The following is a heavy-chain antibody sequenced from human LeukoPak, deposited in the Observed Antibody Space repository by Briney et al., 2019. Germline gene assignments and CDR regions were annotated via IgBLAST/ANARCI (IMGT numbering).Heavy chain of an antibody. CDR3: ARGRVYCSSTSCYTTHNFDY. J-gene: IGHJ4*02. CDR1: GYTFTGYY. Sequence: GASVTVSCKASGYTFTGYYMHWVRQAPGPGLEWMGWINPNSGGTNYAQTFQGRVTMTRDTSISTAYMELSRLRSDDTAVYYCARGRVYCSSTSCYTTHNFDYWGQGTLVTVSS. V-gene: IGHV1-2*02. D-gene: IGHD2-2*02. CDR2: INPNSGGT.